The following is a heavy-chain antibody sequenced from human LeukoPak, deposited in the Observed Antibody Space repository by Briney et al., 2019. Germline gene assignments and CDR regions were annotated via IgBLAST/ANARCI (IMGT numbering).Heavy chain of an antibody. CDR2: ISGSGGST. J-gene: IGHJ4*02. CDR1: GFTFSSYA. V-gene: IGHV3-23*01. D-gene: IGHD6-13*01. Sequence: AGGSLRLSCAASGFTFSSYAMSWVRQAPGKGLEWVSAISGSGGSTYYADSVKGRFTISRDNTKNTLYLQMNSLRADDTAVYYCAKSRGLIAAATYWGQGTLVTVSS. CDR3: AKSRGLIAAATY.